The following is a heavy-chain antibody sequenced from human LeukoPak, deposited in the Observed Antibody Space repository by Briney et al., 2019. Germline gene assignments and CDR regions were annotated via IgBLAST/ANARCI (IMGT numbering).Heavy chain of an antibody. Sequence: SETLSLTCTVSGDSITSYYWSWVRQPPGKGLEWIGYIHYSGSTNYNPSLKSRVTISVDTSKNQFSLKMSSVTAADTAVYYCARGSGWFVYWGQGTLVTVSS. CDR1: GDSITSYY. V-gene: IGHV4-59*01. CDR2: IHYSGST. D-gene: IGHD6-25*01. J-gene: IGHJ5*01. CDR3: ARGSGWFVY.